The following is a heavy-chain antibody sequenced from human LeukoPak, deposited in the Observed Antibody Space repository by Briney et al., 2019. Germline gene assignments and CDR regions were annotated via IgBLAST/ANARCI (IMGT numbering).Heavy chain of an antibody. D-gene: IGHD3-10*01. Sequence: SETLSLTCTVSGGSISSYYWSWIRQPPGKGLEWIGYIYYSGSTNYNPSLKSRVTISVDTSKNQFSLKLSSVTAADTAVYYCARHASELGYYGSGSYSPLDYWGQGTLVTVSS. V-gene: IGHV4-59*08. CDR2: IYYSGST. J-gene: IGHJ4*02. CDR1: GGSISSYY. CDR3: ARHASELGYYGSGSYSPLDY.